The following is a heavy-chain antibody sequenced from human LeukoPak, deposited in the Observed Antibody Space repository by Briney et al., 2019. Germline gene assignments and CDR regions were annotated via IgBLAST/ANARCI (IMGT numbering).Heavy chain of an antibody. D-gene: IGHD2-2*01. CDR2: IFHAGTT. CDR1: GASISSSNW. J-gene: IGHJ4*02. Sequence: PSGTLSLTCAVSGASISSSNWWSWARQPPGKGLKWIGEIFHAGTTNYNPSLQSRVTISVDNSRNQFSLKLTSVTAADTAVYYCMRTYCSNISCFYFDYWGQGTLVTVSS. CDR3: MRTYCSNISCFYFDY. V-gene: IGHV4-4*02.